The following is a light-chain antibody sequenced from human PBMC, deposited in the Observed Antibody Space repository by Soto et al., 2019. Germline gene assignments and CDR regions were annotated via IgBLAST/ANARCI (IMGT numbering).Light chain of an antibody. V-gene: IGKV1D-8*01. CDR2: AAS. Sequence: IQMTHSPSSLSSSVGDRVTITCRASQSISSYLAWYQQKPGKAPELLIYAASTLQSGVPSRFSGSGSGTDFTLTISCLQSEDFATYYCQKYYSFPRKFGQGTKVAIK. CDR1: QSISSY. J-gene: IGKJ1*01. CDR3: QKYYSFPRK.